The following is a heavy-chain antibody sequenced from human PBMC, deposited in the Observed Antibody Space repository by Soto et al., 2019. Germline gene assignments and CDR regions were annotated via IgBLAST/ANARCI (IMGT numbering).Heavy chain of an antibody. CDR3: VREDILGVRSFDY. CDR2: ISSGSKTI. J-gene: IGHJ4*02. D-gene: IGHD3-9*01. CDR1: GFTFSGYS. Sequence: GGSLRLSCAASGFTFSGYSVNWVRQAPGKGLEWVSYISSGSKTIYYADSVKGRFTVSRDNAKNSQYLQMNSLRDEDTAVYYCVREDILGVRSFDYWGQGTLVTVSS. V-gene: IGHV3-48*02.